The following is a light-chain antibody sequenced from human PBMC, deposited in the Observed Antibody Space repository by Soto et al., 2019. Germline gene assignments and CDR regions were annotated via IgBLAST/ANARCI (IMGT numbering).Light chain of an antibody. CDR1: QSVSRN. J-gene: IGKJ5*01. CDR2: DAS. V-gene: IGKV3D-15*01. Sequence: EIVMTQSAATLSVSPGEGATLSCRASQSVSRNLAWYQQKPGQAPRLLIYDASTRATGTPARFSGSGSGTKFTLSISSLQSEDFAVYYCQQYNNWPITFGQGTRLEIK. CDR3: QQYNNWPIT.